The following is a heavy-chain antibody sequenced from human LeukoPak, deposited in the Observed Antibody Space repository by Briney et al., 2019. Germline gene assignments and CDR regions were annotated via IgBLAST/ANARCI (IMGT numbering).Heavy chain of an antibody. CDR3: ARGGMLHDAFDI. V-gene: IGHV3-23*01. D-gene: IGHD2-8*01. J-gene: IGHJ3*02. CDR1: GFTFSSYA. Sequence: GGSLRLSCAASGFTFSSYAMSWVRQAPGKGLEWVSAISGSGGSTYYADSVKGRFTISRDNSKNTLYLQMNSLRAEDTAVYYCARGGMLHDAFDIWGQGTMVTVSS. CDR2: ISGSGGST.